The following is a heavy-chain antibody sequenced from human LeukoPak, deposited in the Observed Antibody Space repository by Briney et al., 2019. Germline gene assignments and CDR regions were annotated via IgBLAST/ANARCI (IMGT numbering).Heavy chain of an antibody. D-gene: IGHD3-22*01. CDR3: ARGGQDSSGNYSVGIDY. Sequence: PSETLSLTCAVYGGSFSGYYWSWIRQPPGKGLEWIGEINHSGSTNYNPSLKSRVTISVDTSKNQFSLKLSSVTAADTAVYYCARGGQDSSGNYSVGIDYWVQGTLVTVSS. V-gene: IGHV4-34*01. CDR1: GGSFSGYY. CDR2: INHSGST. J-gene: IGHJ4*02.